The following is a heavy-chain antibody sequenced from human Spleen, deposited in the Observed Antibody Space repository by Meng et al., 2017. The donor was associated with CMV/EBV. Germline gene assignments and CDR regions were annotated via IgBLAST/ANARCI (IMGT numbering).Heavy chain of an antibody. D-gene: IGHD6-19*01. V-gene: IGHV4-4*02. Sequence: HVQLQESGPGLAKPSGTPSLTCAVSGGSISSSNWWSCVRQPPGKGLEWIGEIYHSGSTNYNPSLKSRVTISVDKSKNQFSLKLSPVTAADTAVYYCASFPPPGKQWLVTDYWGQGTLVTVSS. CDR3: ASFPPPGKQWLVTDY. CDR1: GGSISSSNW. J-gene: IGHJ4*02. CDR2: IYHSGST.